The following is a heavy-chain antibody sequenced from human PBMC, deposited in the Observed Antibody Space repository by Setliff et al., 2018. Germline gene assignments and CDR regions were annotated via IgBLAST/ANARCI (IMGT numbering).Heavy chain of an antibody. CDR1: GGSISSGTYY. V-gene: IGHV4-31*03. CDR2: IYNSGNT. D-gene: IGHD4-17*01. Sequence: KPSETLSLTCTVSGGSISSGTYYWNWVRQHPGKGLEWIGNIYNSGNTHYNPSLKSRVTISVDTSKNQLSLKLSSVTAADTAVYYCARSMGDYGDYIEDAFDIWGQGAMVTVSS. J-gene: IGHJ3*02. CDR3: ARSMGDYGDYIEDAFDI.